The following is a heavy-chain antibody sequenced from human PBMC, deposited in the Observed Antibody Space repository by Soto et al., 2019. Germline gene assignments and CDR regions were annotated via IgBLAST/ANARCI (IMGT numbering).Heavy chain of an antibody. D-gene: IGHD2-15*01. CDR3: QRLCSGRRGNVFDS. CDR1: GGSISSGGYY. CDR2: IYYSGST. Sequence: SETLSLTCTVSGGSISSGGYYWSWIRQHPGKGLEWIGYIYYSGSTYYNPSLKSRVTISVDTSKNQFSLKLSSVTAADTAVYYCQRLCSGRRGNVFDSCGQAALVTVSS. V-gene: IGHV4-31*03. J-gene: IGHJ4*02.